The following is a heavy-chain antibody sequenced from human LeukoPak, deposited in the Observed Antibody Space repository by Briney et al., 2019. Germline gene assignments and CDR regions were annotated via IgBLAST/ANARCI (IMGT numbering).Heavy chain of an antibody. Sequence: PVRSLRLSCAASGFSFSNYGMHWVRQAPGKGLEWVAVISYDGSNKYYADSVKGRFTISRDNSKNTLYLQMNSLRAEDTAFYYCAGGLYYFDYWGQGTLVTVSS. CDR1: GFSFSNYG. J-gene: IGHJ4*02. V-gene: IGHV3-30*03. CDR2: ISYDGSNK. D-gene: IGHD3-16*01. CDR3: AGGLYYFDY.